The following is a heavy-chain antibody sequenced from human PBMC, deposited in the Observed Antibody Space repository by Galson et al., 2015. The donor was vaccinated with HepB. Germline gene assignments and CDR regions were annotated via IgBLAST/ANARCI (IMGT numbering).Heavy chain of an antibody. D-gene: IGHD3-10*01. CDR1: GYTFTSYA. V-gene: IGHV1-3*01. J-gene: IGHJ3*02. CDR2: INAGNGNT. CDR3: AREGGGYYYGSGSPWAFDI. Sequence: SVKVSCKASGYTFTSYAMHWVRQAPGQRLEWMGWINAGNGNTKYSQKFQGRVTITRDTSASTAYMELSSLRSEDTAVYYCAREGGGYYYGSGSPWAFDIWGQGTMVTVSS.